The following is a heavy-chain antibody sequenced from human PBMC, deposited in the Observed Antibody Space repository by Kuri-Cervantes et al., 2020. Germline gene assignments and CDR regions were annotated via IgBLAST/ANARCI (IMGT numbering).Heavy chain of an antibody. V-gene: IGHV1-69*06. CDR1: GGTFSNYT. CDR3: ARGYCSGGSCYSYYYYYYYMDV. Sequence: SVKVSCKASGGTFSNYTISWVRQAPGQGLEWMGGIIPMFGTANFAQKFQGRVTITADKFTSTVYMEKSSLRSEDTAVYYCARGYCSGGSCYSYYYYYYYMDVWGKGTTVTVSS. CDR2: IIPMFGTA. J-gene: IGHJ6*03. D-gene: IGHD2-15*01.